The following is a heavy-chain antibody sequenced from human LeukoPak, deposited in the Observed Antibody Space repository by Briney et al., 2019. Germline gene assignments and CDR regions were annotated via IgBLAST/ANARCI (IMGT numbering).Heavy chain of an antibody. CDR1: GYTFTSYG. CDR3: ARDSFLLASIWDCSSTSCYPIFDY. D-gene: IGHD2-2*01. CDR2: ISAYNGNT. Sequence: ASVKVSYKASGYTFTSYGISWVRQAPGQRLEWMGWISAYNGNTNYAQKLQGRVTMTTDTSTSTAYMELRSLRSDDTAVYYCARDSFLLASIWDCSSTSCYPIFDYWGQGTLVTVSS. V-gene: IGHV1-18*01. J-gene: IGHJ4*02.